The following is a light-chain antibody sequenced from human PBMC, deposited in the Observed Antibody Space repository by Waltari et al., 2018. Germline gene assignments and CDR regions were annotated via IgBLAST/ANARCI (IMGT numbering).Light chain of an antibody. J-gene: IGKJ5*01. CDR2: DAA. CDR3: QQRSNWPPIT. Sequence: EIVLTQSPATLSLSPGERATLSCRASQSVSSYVAWYQQKPGQAPRLLIYDAANRATGIPARFSGSGSETDFTLTISSLEPEDFAVYYCQQRSNWPPITFGQGTRLEIK. V-gene: IGKV3-11*01. CDR1: QSVSSY.